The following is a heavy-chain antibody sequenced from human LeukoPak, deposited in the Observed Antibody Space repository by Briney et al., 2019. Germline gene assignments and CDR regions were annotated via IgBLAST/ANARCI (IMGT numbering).Heavy chain of an antibody. CDR3: ARDCSGATCSLDY. Sequence: GASVKVSCKASGYTFSIYGISWVRQAPGQGLEWMGWISAYSGNTNYAQNFQGRVSMTTDTSTSTAYMELRSLRYADTAVYYCARDCSGATCSLDYWGQGTLVTVPS. V-gene: IGHV1-18*04. CDR1: GYTFSIYG. CDR2: ISAYSGNT. D-gene: IGHD2-15*01. J-gene: IGHJ4*02.